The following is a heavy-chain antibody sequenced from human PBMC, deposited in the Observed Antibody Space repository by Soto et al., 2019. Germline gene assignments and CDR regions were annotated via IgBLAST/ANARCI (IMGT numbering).Heavy chain of an antibody. Sequence: ASVKVSCKVSGYTLTELSMHWVRQAPGKGLEWMGGFDPEDGETIYAQKFQGRVTMTEDTSTDTAYMELSSLRSEDTAVYYCATGGITGTLGWAHQDNWFYPWGQGTLVTVS. D-gene: IGHD1-7*01. J-gene: IGHJ5*02. CDR3: ATGGITGTLGWAHQDNWFYP. CDR1: GYTLTELS. V-gene: IGHV1-24*01. CDR2: FDPEDGET.